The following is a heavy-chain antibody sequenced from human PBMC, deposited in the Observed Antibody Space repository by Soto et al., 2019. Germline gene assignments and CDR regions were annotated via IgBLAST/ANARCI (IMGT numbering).Heavy chain of an antibody. D-gene: IGHD6-19*01. Sequence: KTSETLSLTCAVSGGSISSSNWWSWVRQPPGKGLEWIGEIYHSGSTNYNPSLKSRVTISVDKSKNQFSLKLSSVTAADTAVYYCARSSSYSSGWYGYWGQGTLVTVSS. CDR1: GGSISSSNW. J-gene: IGHJ4*02. CDR2: IYHSGST. CDR3: ARSSSYSSGWYGY. V-gene: IGHV4-4*02.